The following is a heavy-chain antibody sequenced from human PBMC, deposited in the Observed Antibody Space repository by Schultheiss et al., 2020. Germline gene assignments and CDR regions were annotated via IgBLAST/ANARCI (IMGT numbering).Heavy chain of an antibody. CDR1: GGSISSGGYY. J-gene: IGHJ5*02. D-gene: IGHD4-11*01. V-gene: IGHV4-31*03. Sequence: SETLSLTCTVSGGSISSGGYYWSWIRQHPGKGLEWIGYIYYSGSTYYNPSLKSRVTISVDTSKNQFSLKLSSVTAADTAVYYCAREESMDSITPWFDPWGQGTLVTVSS. CDR2: IYYSGST. CDR3: AREESMDSITPWFDP.